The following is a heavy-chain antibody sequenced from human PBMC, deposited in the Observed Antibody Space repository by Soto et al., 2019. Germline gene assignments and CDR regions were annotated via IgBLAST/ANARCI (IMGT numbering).Heavy chain of an antibody. CDR1: GGSISSSSYY. V-gene: IGHV4-39*01. Sequence: SETLSLTCTVSGGSISSSSYYWGWIRQPPGKGLEWIGSIYYSGSTYYNPSLKSRVTISVDTSKNQFSLKLSSVTAADTAVYYCLGYYDSSGYLSDYWGQGTLVTFSS. D-gene: IGHD3-22*01. CDR3: LGYYDSSGYLSDY. J-gene: IGHJ4*02. CDR2: IYYSGST.